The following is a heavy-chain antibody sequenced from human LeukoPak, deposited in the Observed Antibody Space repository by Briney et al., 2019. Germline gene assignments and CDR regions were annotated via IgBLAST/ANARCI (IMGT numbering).Heavy chain of an antibody. CDR3: TRSGLTGMRTYLRTPSYYYGMDV. Sequence: SETLSLTCAVHGGFNGYHWSWIRQSPGKGLEWIGEITYNGVTNYNPSLKVTISVDTSKSLFSLKLSSVTAADTAVYFCTRSGLTGMRTYLRTPSYYYGMDVWGQGTAVTVSS. D-gene: IGHD1/OR15-1a*01. J-gene: IGHJ6*02. CDR2: ITYNGVT. V-gene: IGHV4-34*01. CDR1: GGFNGYH.